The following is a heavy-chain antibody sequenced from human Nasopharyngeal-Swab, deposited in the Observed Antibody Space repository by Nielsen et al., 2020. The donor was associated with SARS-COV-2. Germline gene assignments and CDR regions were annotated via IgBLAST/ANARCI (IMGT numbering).Heavy chain of an antibody. V-gene: IGHV3-66*01. CDR1: GFTVTSNY. D-gene: IGHD3-9*01. CDR3: AGDQLTAYGYYYYMDV. J-gene: IGHJ6*03. CDR2: IYDGGST. Sequence: GGSLRLSCAASGFTVTSNYMSWVRQAPGKGLEWVSIIYDGGSTYYADSVRGRFTISRDYSKNPLYLQMNSLRAEDTAVYYCAGDQLTAYGYYYYMDVWGRGTTVTVSS.